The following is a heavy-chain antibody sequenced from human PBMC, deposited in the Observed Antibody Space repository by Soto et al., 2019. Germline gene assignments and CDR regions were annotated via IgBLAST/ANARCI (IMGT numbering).Heavy chain of an antibody. J-gene: IGHJ4*02. CDR1: GGSISSYY. V-gene: IGHV4-59*01. CDR2: IYYSGST. CDR3: ARVRNMGYGDYFDY. D-gene: IGHD4-17*01. Sequence: PSETLSLICTVSGGSISSYYWSWIRQPPGKGLEWIGYIYYSGSTNYNPSLKSRVTISVDTSKNQFSLKLSSVTAADTAVYYCARVRNMGYGDYFDYWGQGTLVTVSS.